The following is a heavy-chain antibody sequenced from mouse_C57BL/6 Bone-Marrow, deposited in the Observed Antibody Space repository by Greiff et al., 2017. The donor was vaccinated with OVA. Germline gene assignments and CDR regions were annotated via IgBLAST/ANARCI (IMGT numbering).Heavy chain of an antibody. CDR3: ARPTGGFAY. J-gene: IGHJ3*01. CDR1: GFPFSSYG. Sequence: EVKLMESGGDLVKPGGSLKLSCAASGFPFSSYGMSWVRQTPDKRLEWVATISSGGSYTYYPDSVKGRFTISRDNAKHTLYLHMSSLKAADTAMYYCARPTGGFAYWGQGTLVTVSA. V-gene: IGHV5-6*01. CDR2: ISSGGSYT.